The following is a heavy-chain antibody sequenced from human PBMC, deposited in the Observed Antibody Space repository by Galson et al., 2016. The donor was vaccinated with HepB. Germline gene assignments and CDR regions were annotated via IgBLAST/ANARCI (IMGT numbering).Heavy chain of an antibody. CDR2: ISSGNTFI. CDR1: GFNFSHHT. Sequence: SLRLSCAASGFNFSHHTMNWVRQVPGKGLEWLSSISSGNTFIYYADSVKGRFTISRDNAKNSLYLLVNSLRAEDTAIYYCARDLDYFHYWGPGTQVAVSS. CDR3: ARDLDYFHY. J-gene: IGHJ4*02. V-gene: IGHV3-21*01.